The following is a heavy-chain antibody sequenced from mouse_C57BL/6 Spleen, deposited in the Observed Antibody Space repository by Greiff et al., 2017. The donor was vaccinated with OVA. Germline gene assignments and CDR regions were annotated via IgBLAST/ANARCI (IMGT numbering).Heavy chain of an antibody. CDR2: ISDGGSYT. CDR3: ARPYDYDGGGFDY. V-gene: IGHV5-4*03. J-gene: IGHJ2*01. Sequence: EVKVVESGGGLVKPGGSLKLSCAASGFTFSSYAMSWVRQTPEKRLEWVATISDGGSYTYYPDNVKGRFTISRDNAKNNLYLQMSHLKSEDTAMYYCARPYDYDGGGFDYWGQGTTLTVSS. D-gene: IGHD2-4*01. CDR1: GFTFSSYA.